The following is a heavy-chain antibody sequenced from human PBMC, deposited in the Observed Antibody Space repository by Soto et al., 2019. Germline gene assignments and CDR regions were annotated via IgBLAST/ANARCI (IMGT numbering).Heavy chain of an antibody. CDR3: AKDLLWGQSDS. CDR2: INTDGTNT. Sequence: EVPLVESGGGLVQPGGSLRLSCAVSGFTFSRYWMRWFRQDPGNAIVWVSSINTDGTNTPYADSVRGRFTVARDNAKNTVYLHMISLRSEDTTVYYCAKDLLWGQSDSWGQGNLVVVSS. D-gene: IGHD3-16*01. CDR1: GFTFSRYW. V-gene: IGHV3-74*03. J-gene: IGHJ4*02.